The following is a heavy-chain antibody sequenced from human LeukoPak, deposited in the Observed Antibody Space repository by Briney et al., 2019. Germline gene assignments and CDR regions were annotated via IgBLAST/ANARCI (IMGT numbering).Heavy chain of an antibody. CDR1: GFTFSIYG. D-gene: IGHD1-14*01. J-gene: IGHJ4*02. CDR3: VTTSVSPGY. V-gene: IGHV3-23*01. Sequence: GGSLRLSCAASGFTFSIYGMNWVRQAPGKGLEWVSGISGSGDNTYYADSVKGRFTISRDNSKNTLYLHMNSLRAEDTAVYYCVTTSVSPGYWGQGTLVTVSS. CDR2: ISGSGDNT.